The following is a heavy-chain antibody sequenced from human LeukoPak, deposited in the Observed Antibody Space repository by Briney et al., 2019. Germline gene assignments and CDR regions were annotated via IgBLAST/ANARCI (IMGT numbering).Heavy chain of an antibody. D-gene: IGHD3-22*01. CDR2: IYYSGST. Sequence: KPSETLSLTCTVSGGSVNGYYWNWIRQAPGKGLEWIGYIYYSGSTNYNPSLKSRVTISVDTSKNQFSLKLSSVTAADTAVYYCARRGYYDSSGYLDYWGQGTLVTVSS. CDR3: ARRGYYDSSGYLDY. CDR1: GGSVNGYY. J-gene: IGHJ4*02. V-gene: IGHV4-59*08.